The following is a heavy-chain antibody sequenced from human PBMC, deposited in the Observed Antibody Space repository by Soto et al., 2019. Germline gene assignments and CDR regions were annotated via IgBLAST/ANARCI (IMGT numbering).Heavy chain of an antibody. CDR3: ARGGSQILRYYYGMDV. CDR1: GYTFTSYD. Sequence: GASVKVSCKASGYTFTSYDINWVRQATGQGLEWMGWMNPNSGNTGYAQKFQGRVTMTRNTSISTAYMELSSLRSEDTAVYYCARGGSQILRYYYGMDVWGQGTTVTVSS. D-gene: IGHD1-26*01. J-gene: IGHJ6*02. V-gene: IGHV1-8*01. CDR2: MNPNSGNT.